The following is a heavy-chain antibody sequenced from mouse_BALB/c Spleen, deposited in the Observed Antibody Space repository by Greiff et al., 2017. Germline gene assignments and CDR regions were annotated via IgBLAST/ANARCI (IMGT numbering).Heavy chain of an antibody. V-gene: IGHV3-2*02. D-gene: IGHD1-1*01. J-gene: IGHJ4*01. Sequence: DVHLVQSGPGLVKPSQSLSLTCTVTGYSITSDYAWNWIRQFPGNNLEWMGYISYSGSTSYNPSLKSRISITQDTSKNQFFLQLNSVTTEDTATYYCAGCNYYSTLYYAMDYWGQGTSVTVSS. CDR1: GYSITSDYA. CDR2: ISYSGST. CDR3: AGCNYYSTLYYAMDY.